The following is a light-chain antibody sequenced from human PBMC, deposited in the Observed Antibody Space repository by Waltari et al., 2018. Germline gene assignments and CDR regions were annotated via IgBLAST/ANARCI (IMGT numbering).Light chain of an antibody. J-gene: IGKJ1*01. CDR1: QSVSSY. V-gene: IGKV3-11*01. Sequence: EIVLTQSPATLSLSPGERATPSCRASQSVSSYLACYQQKPGQAPSPLIYDASNRATGIPARFSGSGSGTDFTLTISSLEPEDFAVYYCQQRSNWWTFGQGTKVEIK. CDR2: DAS. CDR3: QQRSNWWT.